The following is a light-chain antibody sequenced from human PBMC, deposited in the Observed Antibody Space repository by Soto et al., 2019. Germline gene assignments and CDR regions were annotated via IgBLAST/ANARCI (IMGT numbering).Light chain of an antibody. Sequence: QSVLTQPASVSGSPGQSIAISCTGTSSDVGGYSYVSWYQQQPGKAPKLVISDVSNRPPGVSDRFSGSKSGNTASLTISGLQTEDEAHYYCASYTTSSTYVFGTGT. CDR1: SSDVGGYSY. CDR3: ASYTTSSTYV. V-gene: IGLV2-14*01. J-gene: IGLJ1*01. CDR2: DVS.